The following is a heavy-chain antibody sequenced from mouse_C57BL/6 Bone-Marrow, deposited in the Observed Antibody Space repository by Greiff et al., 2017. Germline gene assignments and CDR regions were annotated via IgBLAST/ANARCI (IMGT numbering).Heavy chain of an antibody. CDR1: GFSLTSYA. D-gene: IGHD2-2*01. CDR3: AIYGYVGSWFAY. J-gene: IGHJ3*01. Sequence: VKLVESGPGLVAPSQSLSITCTASGFSLTSYAISWVRQPPGKGLEWLGVIWTGGGTNYNSAPKSRLSISKDNSKSQVFLKMNSLQTDDTARYYCAIYGYVGSWFAYWGQGTLVTVSA. V-gene: IGHV2-9-1*01. CDR2: IWTGGGT.